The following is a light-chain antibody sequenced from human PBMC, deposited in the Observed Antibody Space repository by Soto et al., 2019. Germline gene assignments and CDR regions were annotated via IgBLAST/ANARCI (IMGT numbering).Light chain of an antibody. J-gene: IGKJ1*01. CDR2: DAS. CDR1: QSISSW. V-gene: IGKV1-5*01. CDR3: QQYNSYSWT. Sequence: DIQMTQSPSTLSASLGDRFTITCRASQSISSWLAWYQQKPGKAPKLLIYDASSLESGVPSRFSGSGSGTEFTLTISSLQPDDFATYYCQQYNSYSWTFGQGTKADIK.